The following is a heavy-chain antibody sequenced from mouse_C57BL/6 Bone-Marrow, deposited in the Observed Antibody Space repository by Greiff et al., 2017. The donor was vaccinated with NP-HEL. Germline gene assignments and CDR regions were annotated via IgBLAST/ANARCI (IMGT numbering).Heavy chain of an antibody. V-gene: IGHV1-15*01. CDR3: KTGNYFDY. Sequence: VQVVESGAELVRPGASVTLSCKASGYTFTDYEMHWVKQTPVHGLEWIGAIDPETGGTAYNQKFKGKAILTADKSSSTAYMELRSLTSEDSAVYYPKTGNYFDYWGQGTTLTVSS. J-gene: IGHJ2*01. CDR1: GYTFTDYE. CDR2: IDPETGGT. D-gene: IGHD4-1*01.